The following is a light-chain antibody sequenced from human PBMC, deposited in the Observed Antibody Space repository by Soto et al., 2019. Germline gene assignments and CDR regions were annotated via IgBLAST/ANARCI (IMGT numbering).Light chain of an antibody. J-gene: IGLJ2*01. CDR3: SSYTSSSTLVV. CDR1: SSDVGGYNY. Sequence: QSVLTQPASVSGSPGQSNTISCTGTSSDVGGYNYVSWYQQHPGKAPKLMIYDVSNRPSGVSNRFSGSKSGNTASLTISGLQSEDEADYYCSSYTSSSTLVVFGGGTKLTVL. CDR2: DVS. V-gene: IGLV2-14*01.